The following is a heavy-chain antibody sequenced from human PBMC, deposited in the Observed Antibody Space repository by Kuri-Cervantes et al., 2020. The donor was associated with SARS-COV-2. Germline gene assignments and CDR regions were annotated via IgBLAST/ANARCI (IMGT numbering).Heavy chain of an antibody. J-gene: IGHJ4*02. Sequence: ASVKVSCKASGYTFTSYDINWVRQATGQGLEWMGWINPNSGGTNYAQKFQGRVTMTRDTSISTAYMELSRLRSDDTAVYYCARSEGGYWGQGTLVTVSS. CDR3: ARSEGGY. CDR2: INPNSGGT. V-gene: IGHV1-2*02. D-gene: IGHD3-16*01. CDR1: GYTFTSYD.